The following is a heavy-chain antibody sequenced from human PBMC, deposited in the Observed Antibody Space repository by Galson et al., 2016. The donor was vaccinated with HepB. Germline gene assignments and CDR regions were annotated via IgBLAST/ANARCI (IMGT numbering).Heavy chain of an antibody. V-gene: IGHV2-5*02. CDR2: IYWDGYK. CDR1: GFSLNTHGVG. Sequence: PALVKPTQTLTLTCTFSGFSLNTHGVGVGWVRQPPGKALEWLALIYWDGYKFYNSSLKSRLSITKDTSAKQVVLRMTNMDPVDTATYFCAHRRLRFPFDYWGQGTLVTVSS. D-gene: IGHD5-12*01. CDR3: AHRRLRFPFDY. J-gene: IGHJ4*02.